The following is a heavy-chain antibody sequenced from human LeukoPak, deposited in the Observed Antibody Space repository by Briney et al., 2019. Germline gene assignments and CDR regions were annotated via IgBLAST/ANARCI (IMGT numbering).Heavy chain of an antibody. CDR3: ARQHGGWFDP. Sequence: SETLSLTCTVSGDSISSSSYYWGWIRQPPGKGLEWIGSIYYSGSTYYNPSLKSRVTISVDTSKNQFSLKLSSVTAADTAVYYCARQHGGWFDPWGQGTLVTVSS. V-gene: IGHV4-39*01. CDR2: IYYSGST. CDR1: GDSISSSSYY. J-gene: IGHJ5*02.